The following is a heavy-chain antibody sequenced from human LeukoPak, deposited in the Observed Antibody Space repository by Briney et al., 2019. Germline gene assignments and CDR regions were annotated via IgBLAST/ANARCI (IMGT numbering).Heavy chain of an antibody. CDR1: GGSISSYY. CDR3: ARSAFLVTAPGLYYFDY. J-gene: IGHJ4*02. V-gene: IGHV4-4*07. CDR2: IYNSGST. Sequence: SETLSLTCTVSGGSISSYYWSWIRQPAGKGLEWIGHIYNSGSTNYNPSLKGRVTMSVGTSKNQFSLHLSSVTAADTAVYYCARSAFLVTAPGLYYFDYWGQGTLVAVSS. D-gene: IGHD6-13*01.